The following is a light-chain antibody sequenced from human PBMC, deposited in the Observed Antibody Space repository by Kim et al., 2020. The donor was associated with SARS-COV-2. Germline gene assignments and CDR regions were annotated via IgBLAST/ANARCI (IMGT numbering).Light chain of an antibody. Sequence: VSPGQTASVTCSGDKLGDKFVFWYQQKPGRSPILVIYQDTKRPSGIPERFSGSNSGNTATLTISGTQAMDEADFYCQAWDSGTAVFGTGTKVTVL. CDR1: KLGDKF. CDR2: QDT. CDR3: QAWDSGTAV. J-gene: IGLJ1*01. V-gene: IGLV3-1*01.